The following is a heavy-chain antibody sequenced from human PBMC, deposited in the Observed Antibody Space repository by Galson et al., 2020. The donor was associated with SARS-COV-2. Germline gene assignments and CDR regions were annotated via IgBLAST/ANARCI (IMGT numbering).Heavy chain of an antibody. V-gene: IGHV3-23*01. CDR3: AKQRGTYGDYPDYFDY. CDR1: GLTFSSYA. CDR2: ISGSGGST. D-gene: IGHD4-17*01. Sequence: GGSLRLSCAASGLTFSSYAMSWVRQAPGKGLEWVSAISGSGGSTYYADSVKGRFTISRDNSKNTLYLQMNSLRAEDTAVYYCAKQRGTYGDYPDYFDYWGQGTLVTVSS. J-gene: IGHJ4*02.